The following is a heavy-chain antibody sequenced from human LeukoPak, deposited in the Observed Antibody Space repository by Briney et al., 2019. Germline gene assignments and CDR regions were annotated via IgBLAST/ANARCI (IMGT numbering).Heavy chain of an antibody. D-gene: IGHD2-2*02. CDR2: IYPGDSDT. V-gene: IGHV5-51*01. CDR3: ARRGQPLLYPGPYFDY. CDR1: GYSFTSYW. Sequence: GESLKISCKGSGYSFTSYWIGWVRQMPGKGLEWMGIIYPGDSDTRYSPSFQGQVAISADKSISTAYLQWSSLKASDTAMYYCARRGQPLLYPGPYFDYWGQGTLVTVSS. J-gene: IGHJ4*02.